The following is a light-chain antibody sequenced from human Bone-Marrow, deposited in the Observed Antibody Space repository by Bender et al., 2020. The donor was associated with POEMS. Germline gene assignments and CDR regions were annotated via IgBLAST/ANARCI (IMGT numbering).Light chain of an antibody. V-gene: IGLV2-14*01. CDR3: CSYAGTQSPVL. J-gene: IGLJ2*01. CDR1: SSDVGGYNY. CDR2: SVS. Sequence: QSALTQPASVSGSPGQSITISCTGTSSDVGGYNYVSWYQQHPGKVPKLIIYSVSDRASGVSYRFSGSKSGNTASLTISGLQAEDEADYYCCSYAGTQSPVLFGGGTKLTVL.